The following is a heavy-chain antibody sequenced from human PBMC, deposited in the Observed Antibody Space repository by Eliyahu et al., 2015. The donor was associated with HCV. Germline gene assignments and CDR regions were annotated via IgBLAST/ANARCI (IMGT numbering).Heavy chain of an antibody. V-gene: IGHV3-23*01. CDR2: ISDDGSRT. Sequence: EVQLLESGGGLAQPGGSLRLXCAASGFTXAXYAMTWXRXAPGKGLEWVSGISDDGSRTYYADSVKGRFTISRDNSKNTLYLQMNSLRVVDTAVYYCAKVQWGYDSRTYPRSLDYWGRGTLITVSS. D-gene: IGHD3-22*01. J-gene: IGHJ4*02. CDR1: GFTXAXYA. CDR3: AKVQWGYDSRTYPRSLDY.